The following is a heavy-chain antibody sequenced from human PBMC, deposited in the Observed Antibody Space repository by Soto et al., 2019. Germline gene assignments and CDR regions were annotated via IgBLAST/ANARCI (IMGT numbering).Heavy chain of an antibody. CDR1: GFTFDDYA. CDR3: AKDNSSHRWGSGYIWHSPLYYYVVDV. J-gene: IGHJ6*01. D-gene: IGHD1-7*01. Sequence: PGGSLRLSCAASGFTFDDYAMHWVRQAPGKGLEWVSGISWNSGSIGYADSVKGRFTISRGNAKNSLYLQMNSLRAEDTALHYCAKDNSSHRWGSGYIWHSPLYYYVVDVWGQG. V-gene: IGHV3-9*01. CDR2: ISWNSGSI.